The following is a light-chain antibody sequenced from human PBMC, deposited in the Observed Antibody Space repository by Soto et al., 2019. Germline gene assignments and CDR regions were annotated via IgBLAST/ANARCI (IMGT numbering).Light chain of an antibody. CDR3: QQYDSTPPT. Sequence: EIVLTQSPGTLSLSPGDRATLSCRASQSVNSNYLAWYQRKPGQAPRLLIYGASNRATDIPYRFSASGSGTDFNITITRLEAEDFAVYYCQQYDSTPPTFGHGTKVEVK. CDR2: GAS. J-gene: IGKJ1*01. V-gene: IGKV3-20*01. CDR1: QSVNSNY.